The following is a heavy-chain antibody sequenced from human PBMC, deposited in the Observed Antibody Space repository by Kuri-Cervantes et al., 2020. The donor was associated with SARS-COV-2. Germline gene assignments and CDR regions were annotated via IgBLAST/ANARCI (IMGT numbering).Heavy chain of an antibody. Sequence: ESLKTSCAVYGGSFSGYYWSWLRQPPGEGLEWIGSIYYSGSTYYNPSLKSRVTISIDTSKSQFSLKLSCVNAADTAVYYCARQMMSSFTIFGVVITRNWFDTWGQGTLVTVSS. CDR1: GGSFSGYY. CDR2: IYYSGST. J-gene: IGHJ5*02. CDR3: ARQMMSSFTIFGVVITRNWFDT. D-gene: IGHD3-3*01. V-gene: IGHV4-34*01.